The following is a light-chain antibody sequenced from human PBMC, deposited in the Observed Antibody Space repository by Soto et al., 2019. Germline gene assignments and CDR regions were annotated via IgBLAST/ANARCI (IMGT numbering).Light chain of an antibody. Sequence: QSALTQPPSASGTPGQRVTFSCSGSGSNIGSNVVNWYQQLPGTAPKLLIYFNTQRPSGVPDRFSGSKSGTSASLAISGLQSEDEADYYCAACDDSLTGLLIGGGTKLPVL. CDR3: AACDDSLTGLL. CDR2: FNT. J-gene: IGLJ2*01. CDR1: GSNIGSNV. V-gene: IGLV1-44*01.